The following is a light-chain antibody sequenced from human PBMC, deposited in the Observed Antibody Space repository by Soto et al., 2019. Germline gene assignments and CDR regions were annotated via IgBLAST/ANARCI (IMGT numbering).Light chain of an antibody. CDR1: QSVSSW. Sequence: DIPMTQSPSTLYASVGARVTITCRASQSVSSWLAWYQQNPGKAPKLLVYAASTLQSGVPSRFSGSGSGTDFTLTISSLQPEDCATYFCQQSYSPLWTFGEGTKWIS. J-gene: IGKJ1*01. CDR3: QQSYSPLWT. V-gene: IGKV1-39*01. CDR2: AAS.